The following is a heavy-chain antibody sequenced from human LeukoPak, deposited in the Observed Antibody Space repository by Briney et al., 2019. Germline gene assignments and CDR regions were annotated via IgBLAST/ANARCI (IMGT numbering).Heavy chain of an antibody. V-gene: IGHV3-48*04. CDR3: ARVGGAILLVGEDGMDV. CDR2: ISSSSGTI. J-gene: IGHJ6*02. D-gene: IGHD2-15*01. Sequence: GGSLRLSCAASGFTFSTYSMNWVRQAPGKGLEWVSYISSSSGTISYADSVKGRFTISRDNAKNSLYLQMNSLRAEDTAVYYCARVGGAILLVGEDGMDVWGQGTTVTVSS. CDR1: GFTFSTYS.